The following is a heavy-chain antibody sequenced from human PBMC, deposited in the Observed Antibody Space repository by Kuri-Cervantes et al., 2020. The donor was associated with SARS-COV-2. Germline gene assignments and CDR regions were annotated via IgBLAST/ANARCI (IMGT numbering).Heavy chain of an antibody. Sequence: SETLSLTCAVSGGSINNREHYWHWILQPPGKGLEWIGSVYHGGGTYYNPSLKSRVAISVDTSKNHFSLDLSSVTAADTAVYYCARHYCTAPTFQWKTYFDYWGQGTRVTVSS. CDR1: GGSINNREHY. D-gene: IGHD2-8*02. CDR3: ARHYCTAPTFQWKTYFDY. CDR2: VYHGGGT. J-gene: IGHJ4*02. V-gene: IGHV4-39*01.